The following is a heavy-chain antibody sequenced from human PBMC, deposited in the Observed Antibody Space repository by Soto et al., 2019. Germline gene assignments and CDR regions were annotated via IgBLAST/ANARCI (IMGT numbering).Heavy chain of an antibody. J-gene: IGHJ4*02. Sequence: EEQLVESGGGLVQPGGSLRLTCAVSGFSFRSDWMNWVRQAPGKGLEWVAHTNQDGSQKYYVDSVKGRFTIFRDNAKNSRFLQMNSRRVEDTAVYYCSGGVGDAIWGQGTLVTVSS. D-gene: IGHD1-26*01. V-gene: IGHV3-7*04. CDR2: TNQDGSQK. CDR1: GFSFRSDW. CDR3: SGGVGDAI.